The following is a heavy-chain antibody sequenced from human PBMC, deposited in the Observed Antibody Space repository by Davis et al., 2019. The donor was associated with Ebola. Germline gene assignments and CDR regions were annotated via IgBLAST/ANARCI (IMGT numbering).Heavy chain of an antibody. CDR2: ISAYNGNT. CDR3: ARDDSGWYKGSAFDI. Sequence: ASVKVSCKASGYTFTSYGISWVRQAPGQGLEWMGWISAYNGNTNYAQKLQGRVTMTTDTSTSTAYMELRSLRSDDTAVYYCARDDSGWYKGSAFDIWGQGTMVTVSS. CDR1: GYTFTSYG. J-gene: IGHJ3*02. V-gene: IGHV1-18*01. D-gene: IGHD6-19*01.